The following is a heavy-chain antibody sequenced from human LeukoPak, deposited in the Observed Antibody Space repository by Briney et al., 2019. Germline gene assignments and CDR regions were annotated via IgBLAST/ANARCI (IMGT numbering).Heavy chain of an antibody. Sequence: SETLSLTCTVSGGSISSSSYYWGWIRQPPGKGLEWIGSIYHSGSTYYNPSLKSRVTISVDTSKNQFSLKLSSVTAADTAVYYCARKYCSSTSCYQTTFDPWGQGTLVTVSS. J-gene: IGHJ5*02. D-gene: IGHD2-2*01. CDR2: IYHSGST. CDR3: ARKYCSSTSCYQTTFDP. CDR1: GGSISSSSYY. V-gene: IGHV4-39*01.